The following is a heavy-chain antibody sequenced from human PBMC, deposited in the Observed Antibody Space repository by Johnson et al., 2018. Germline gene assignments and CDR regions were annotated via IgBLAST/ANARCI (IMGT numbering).Heavy chain of an antibody. Sequence: QLVESGGGLVQPGRSLRLSCSASGFTFSSYAMSWVRQAPGKGLEWVSAISGSGGSPYYADSVKGRFTISRDNSKNTLYLQMNSLRAEDTAVYYCAKDSTVTTGGGAFDIWGQGTMVTVSS. J-gene: IGHJ3*02. CDR1: GFTFSSYA. D-gene: IGHD4-17*01. V-gene: IGHV3-23*04. CDR2: ISGSGGSP. CDR3: AKDSTVTTGGGAFDI.